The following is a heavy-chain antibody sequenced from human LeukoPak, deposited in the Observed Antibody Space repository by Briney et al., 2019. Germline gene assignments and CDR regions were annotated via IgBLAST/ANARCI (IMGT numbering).Heavy chain of an antibody. CDR3: ARTDWNEGGYYFDY. D-gene: IGHD1-1*01. J-gene: IGHJ4*02. CDR1: GYTFTSYA. CDR2: INAGNGNT. V-gene: IGHV1-3*03. Sequence: ASVKVSCKASGYTFTSYAMHWVRQAPGQRHEWMGWINAGNGNTKYSQEFQGRVTITRDTSASTAYMELSSLRSEDMAVYYCARTDWNEGGYYFDYWGQGTLVTVSS.